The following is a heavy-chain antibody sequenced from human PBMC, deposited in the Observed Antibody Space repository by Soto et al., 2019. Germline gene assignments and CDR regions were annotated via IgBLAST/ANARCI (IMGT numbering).Heavy chain of an antibody. Sequence: QVQLVESGGGVVQPGRSLRLSCAASGFTFSSYGMHWVRQAPGKGLEWVAVISYDGSNKYYADSVKGRFTISRDNSKNTLYLQMNSLRAEDTAVYYCAKDKVAVAGYYYFDYWGQGTLVTVSS. CDR2: ISYDGSNK. V-gene: IGHV3-30*18. CDR1: GFTFSSYG. J-gene: IGHJ4*02. D-gene: IGHD6-19*01. CDR3: AKDKVAVAGYYYFDY.